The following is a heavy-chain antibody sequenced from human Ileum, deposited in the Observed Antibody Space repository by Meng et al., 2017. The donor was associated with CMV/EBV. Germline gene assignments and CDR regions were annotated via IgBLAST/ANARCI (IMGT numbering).Heavy chain of an antibody. CDR2: ISSSSSFI. CDR1: GFSFNSYT. D-gene: IGHD3-3*01. J-gene: IGHJ4*02. CDR3: ARGTSIFGYFDY. Sequence: GESLKISCAASGFSFNSYTMNWVRQAPGKGLEWLSSISSSSSFIYYADSVKGRFTISRDNSKNTLYLQMNSLRAEDTAVYYCARGTSIFGYFDYWGQGTLVTSPQ. V-gene: IGHV3-21*01.